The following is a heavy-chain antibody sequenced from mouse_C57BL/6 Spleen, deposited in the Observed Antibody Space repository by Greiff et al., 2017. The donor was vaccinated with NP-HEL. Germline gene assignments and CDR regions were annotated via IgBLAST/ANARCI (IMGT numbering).Heavy chain of an antibody. CDR1: GYTFTSYW. CDR2: IDPSDSYT. V-gene: IGHV1-69*01. Sequence: QVQLQQPGAELVMPGASVKLSCKASGYTFTSYWMHWVKQRPGQGLEWIGEIDPSDSYTNYNQKFKGKSTLTVDKSSSTAYMQLSSLTSEDSAVYYCARKGLDYGSSYPFAYWGQGTLVTVSA. D-gene: IGHD1-1*01. CDR3: ARKGLDYGSSYPFAY. J-gene: IGHJ3*01.